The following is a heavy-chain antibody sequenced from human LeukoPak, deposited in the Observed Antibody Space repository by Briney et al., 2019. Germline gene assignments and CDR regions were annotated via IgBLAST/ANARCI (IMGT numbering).Heavy chain of an antibody. CDR3: ARSSGSYKDY. J-gene: IGHJ4*02. Sequence: SETLSLTCTVSGGSISSYYWSWIRQPPGKGLEWIEYIYYSGSTNYNPSLKSRVTISVDTSKSQFSLKLSSVTAADTAVYYCARSSGSYKDYWGQGTLVTVSS. CDR2: IYYSGST. V-gene: IGHV4-59*01. CDR1: GGSISSYY. D-gene: IGHD1-26*01.